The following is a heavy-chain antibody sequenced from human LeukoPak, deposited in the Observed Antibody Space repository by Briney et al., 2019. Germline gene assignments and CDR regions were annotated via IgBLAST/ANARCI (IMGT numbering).Heavy chain of an antibody. J-gene: IGHJ4*02. V-gene: IGHV3-11*04. CDR3: ATLLLGYSSPKDY. CDR1: GFTFSDYY. D-gene: IGHD6-13*01. Sequence: NPGGSLRLSCAASGFTFSDYYMSWIRQAPGKGLEWVSYISSSGSTIYYADSVKGRFTISRDNAKNSLYLQMNSLRAEDTAVYYCATLLLGYSSPKDYWGQGTLVTVSS. CDR2: ISSSGSTI.